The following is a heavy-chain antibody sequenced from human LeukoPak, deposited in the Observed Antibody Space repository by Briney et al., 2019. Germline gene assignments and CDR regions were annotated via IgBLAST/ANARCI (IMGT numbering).Heavy chain of an antibody. CDR1: GFTFSSCE. Sequence: GGSLRLSCAASGFTFSSCEMNWVRQAPGKGLEWVSYISSSGSTICYADSVKGRFTISRDNAKNSLYLQMNSLRAEDTAVYYCAELGITMIGGVWGKGTTVTVSS. J-gene: IGHJ6*04. CDR3: AELGITMIGGV. CDR2: ISSSGSTI. V-gene: IGHV3-48*03. D-gene: IGHD3-10*02.